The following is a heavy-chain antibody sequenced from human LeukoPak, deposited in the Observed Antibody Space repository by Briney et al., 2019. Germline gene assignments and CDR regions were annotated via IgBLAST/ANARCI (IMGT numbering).Heavy chain of an antibody. CDR3: ASSLTGDSRGYDAFDI. J-gene: IGHJ3*02. Sequence: GGSLRLSCAAPGFTLSTYWMHWVRQAPGKGLVWVSRINSDGTTTTYADSVKGRFTISRDNAKNTLYLQMNSLRAEDTAVYYCASSLTGDSRGYDAFDIWGQGTMVTVSS. V-gene: IGHV3-74*01. CDR2: INSDGTTT. CDR1: GFTLSTYW. D-gene: IGHD3-22*01.